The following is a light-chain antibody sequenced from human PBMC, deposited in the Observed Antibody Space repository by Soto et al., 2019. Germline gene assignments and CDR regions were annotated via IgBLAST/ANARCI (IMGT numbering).Light chain of an antibody. CDR1: QSVSISQ. Sequence: EIVLTQSPGTLSLSPGERATLSCRASQSVSISQLAWYQQKPGQAPRLLIYDASSRATGIPDRFSGSGSGTDFTLTISRLETGDFAVYNCHQYGSSHLKFGQGTKVEIK. CDR3: HQYGSSHLK. V-gene: IGKV3-20*01. CDR2: DAS. J-gene: IGKJ1*01.